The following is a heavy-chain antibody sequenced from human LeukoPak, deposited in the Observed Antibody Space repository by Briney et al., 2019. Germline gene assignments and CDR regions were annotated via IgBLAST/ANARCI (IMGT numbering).Heavy chain of an antibody. CDR2: IRYDGSNK. Sequence: PGGTLRLSCAASGFTFSSYGMSWVRQAPGKGLEWVAFIRYDGSNKYYADSVKGRFTISRDNSKNTLYLQMNSLRAEDTAVYYCAKDPAVAGTAPVGYWGQGTLVTVSS. J-gene: IGHJ4*02. D-gene: IGHD6-19*01. CDR1: GFTFSSYG. CDR3: AKDPAVAGTAPVGY. V-gene: IGHV3-30*02.